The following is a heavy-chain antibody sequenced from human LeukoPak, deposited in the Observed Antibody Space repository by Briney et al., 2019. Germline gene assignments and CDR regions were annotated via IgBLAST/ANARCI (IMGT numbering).Heavy chain of an antibody. CDR1: GFAFKNYW. CDR3: ASPFRVVVDV. Sequence: GGSLRLSCAASGFAFKNYWMTWVRQAPGKGLEWVANIKQDGSEKYYVDSVKGRFTISRDNANNSLFLQMDSLRAEDTAVYYCASPFRVVVDVWGRGTLVTVSS. J-gene: IGHJ2*01. D-gene: IGHD2-2*01. V-gene: IGHV3-7*01. CDR2: IKQDGSEK.